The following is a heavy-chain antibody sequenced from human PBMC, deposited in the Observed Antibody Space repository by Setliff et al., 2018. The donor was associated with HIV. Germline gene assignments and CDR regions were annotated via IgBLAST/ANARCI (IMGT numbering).Heavy chain of an antibody. Sequence: PGGSLRLSCAASRFTFSGYAMHWVRQAQGEGLEWVAFISYDGSYKYYADSVKGRFTISRDNSENTLFLQMNSLRPDDTAMYFCASNFRSGYWYFDLWGRGTLVTVSS. CDR1: RFTFSGYA. J-gene: IGHJ2*01. D-gene: IGHD2-15*01. CDR3: ASNFRSGYWYFDL. CDR2: ISYDGSYK. V-gene: IGHV3-30*04.